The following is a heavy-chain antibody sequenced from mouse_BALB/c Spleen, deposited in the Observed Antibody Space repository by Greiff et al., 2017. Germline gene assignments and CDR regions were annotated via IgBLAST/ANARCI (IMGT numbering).Heavy chain of an antibody. CDR3: ARPPYAY. CDR1: GFAFSSYD. V-gene: IGHV5-12-1*01. Sequence: DVKLVESGGGLVKPGGSLKLSCAASGFAFSSYDMSWVRQTPEKRLEWVAYISSGGGSTYYPDTVKGRFTISRDNAKNTLYLQMSSLKSEDTAMYYCARPPYAYWGQGTLVTVAA. J-gene: IGHJ3*01. CDR2: ISSGGGST.